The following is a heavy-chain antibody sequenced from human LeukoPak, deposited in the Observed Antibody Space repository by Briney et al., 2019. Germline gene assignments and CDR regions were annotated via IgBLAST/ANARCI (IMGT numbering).Heavy chain of an antibody. CDR2: IRYDGSNK. D-gene: IGHD5-12*01. J-gene: IGHJ4*02. Sequence: PGMSLRLSCAASGFPFSSYGMHWVRQAPGKGLEWVAFIRYDGSNKYYADSVKGRFTISRDNSKNTLYLQMNSLRAEDTAVYYCAKDGFRSHIVATGRGLLSYWGQGTLVTVSS. V-gene: IGHV3-30*02. CDR1: GFPFSSYG. CDR3: AKDGFRSHIVATGRGLLSY.